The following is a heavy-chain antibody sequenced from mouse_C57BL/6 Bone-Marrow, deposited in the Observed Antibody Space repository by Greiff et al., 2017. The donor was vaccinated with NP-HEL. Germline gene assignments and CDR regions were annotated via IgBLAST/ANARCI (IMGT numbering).Heavy chain of an antibody. J-gene: IGHJ3*01. Sequence: EVMLVESGGGLVQPGGSLKLSCAASGFTFSDYYMYWVRQTPEKRLEWVAYISNGGGSTYYPDTVKGRFTISRDNAQNTLYLQMSRLKSEDTAMYYCARHEAYWGQGTLVTVSA. CDR1: GFTFSDYY. V-gene: IGHV5-12*01. CDR3: ARHEAY. CDR2: ISNGGGST.